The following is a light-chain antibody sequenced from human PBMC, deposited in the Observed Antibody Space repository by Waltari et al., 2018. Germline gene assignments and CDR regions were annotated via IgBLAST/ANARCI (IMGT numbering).Light chain of an antibody. Sequence: TQMTQSPSTLPASVGDKFTITCRASQSIGTLLAWFQQKPGNPPKLLIYKTFNLERGVPSRFSGSGSGTEFTLTITSLQPDDFATYYCQQYSSSSMFSFGQGTKLEIK. CDR3: QQYSSSSMFS. CDR2: KTF. CDR1: QSIGTL. V-gene: IGKV1-5*03. J-gene: IGKJ2*03.